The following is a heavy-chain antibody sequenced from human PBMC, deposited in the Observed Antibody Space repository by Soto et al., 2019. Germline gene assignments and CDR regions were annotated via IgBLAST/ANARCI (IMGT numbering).Heavy chain of an antibody. J-gene: IGHJ4*02. CDR1: GGTFSSYA. CDR2: IIPIFGTA. CDR3: ARTRGLDSSSWYGHDY. Sequence: QVQLVQSGAEVKKPGSSVKVSCKASGGTFSSYAISWVRQAPGQGLEWMGGIIPIFGTANYAQKFQGSVTFTEDESTSTAYMELSSLRSEYTAVYYWARTRGLDSSSWYGHDYWRQGSLFTFSS. D-gene: IGHD6-13*01. V-gene: IGHV1-69*01.